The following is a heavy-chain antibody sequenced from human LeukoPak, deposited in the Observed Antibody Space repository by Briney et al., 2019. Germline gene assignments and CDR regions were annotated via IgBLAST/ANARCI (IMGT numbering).Heavy chain of an antibody. J-gene: IGHJ6*03. CDR1: GGTFSSYA. V-gene: IGHV1-69*06. CDR2: IIPIFGTA. CDR3: ASGRFSSSVNYYYYYYMDV. Sequence: GASVKVSCKASGGTFSSYAISWVRQAPGQGLEWMGGIIPIFGTANYAQKFQGRVTITADKSTSTAYMELSSLRSEDTAVYYCASGRFSSSVNYYYYYYMDVWGKGTTVTVSS. D-gene: IGHD6-6*01.